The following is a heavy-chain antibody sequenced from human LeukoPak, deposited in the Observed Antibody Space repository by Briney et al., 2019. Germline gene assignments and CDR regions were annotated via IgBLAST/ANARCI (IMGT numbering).Heavy chain of an antibody. D-gene: IGHD1-20*01. Sequence: GGSLRLSCAASGFTFSSYAMSWVRQAPGKGLEWVSVIYSGGSTYYADSVKGRFTISRDNSKNTLYLQMNSLRAEDTAVYYCARGESRNWNDDLSYWGQGTLVTVSS. CDR1: GFTFSSYA. J-gene: IGHJ4*02. V-gene: IGHV3-53*01. CDR3: ARGESRNWNDDLSY. CDR2: IYSGGST.